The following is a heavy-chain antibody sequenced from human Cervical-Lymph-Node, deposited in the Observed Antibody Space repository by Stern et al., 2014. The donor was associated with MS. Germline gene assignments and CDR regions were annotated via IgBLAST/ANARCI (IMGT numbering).Heavy chain of an antibody. J-gene: IGHJ5*02. CDR2: INPGNATT. CDR1: GYTFTSYY. CDR3: AKSGTISGVITGPNNWFDP. V-gene: IGHV1-46*01. D-gene: IGHD3-3*01. Sequence: VKLGESGAEVKKPGASVKVSCKASGYTFTSYYLHWVRKAHGQGLEWMGIINPGNATTSYARKTWRRLTLSRDTTKSTVFTRLSGLTSDDTAVYYCAKSGTISGVITGPNNWFDPWGQGTLVTVSS.